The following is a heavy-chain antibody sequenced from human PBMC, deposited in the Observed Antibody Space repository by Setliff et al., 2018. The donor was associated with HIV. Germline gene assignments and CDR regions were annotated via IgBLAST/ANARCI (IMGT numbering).Heavy chain of an antibody. Sequence: PSETLCLTCTVSGDSISSGGSPWTWIRQHPGKGLEWIGYIYYSGSTYYNPSLKSRVTISVDTSKNQFSLKLSSVTAADTATYFCARLGRAIDDGGSSLRLDFWGQGMLVTVSS. CDR3: ARLGRAIDDGGSSLRLDF. CDR1: GDSISSGGSP. V-gene: IGHV4-31*03. D-gene: IGHD2-21*01. CDR2: IYYSGST. J-gene: IGHJ4*02.